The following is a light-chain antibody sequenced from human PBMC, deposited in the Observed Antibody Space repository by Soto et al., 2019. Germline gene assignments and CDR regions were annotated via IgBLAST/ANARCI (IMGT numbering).Light chain of an antibody. CDR1: QSVSSSY. J-gene: IGKJ1*01. CDR2: GAS. V-gene: IGKV3-20*01. CDR3: QQYGSSSWT. Sequence: EIVLTQSPGTLSLSPGERATLSCRASQSVSSSYLAWYQQKPGQATRLLIYGASSRATGIPDRFSGSGSGTDFTLTIRRLETEDFAVYYCQQYGSSSWTFGQGTKVEI.